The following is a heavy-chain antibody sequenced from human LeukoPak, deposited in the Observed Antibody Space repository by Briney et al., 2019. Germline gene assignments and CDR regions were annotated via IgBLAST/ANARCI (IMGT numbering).Heavy chain of an antibody. CDR2: ISGSAADT. CDR3: AKDGGGYTLAGYYFDY. J-gene: IGHJ4*02. Sequence: PGGSLRLSCAASGFTVNSNFMTWVRQAPGRGLEWVSAISGSAADTYYTDSVKGRFTVSRDNSKNTLFLQMNSLRAEDTAVYYCAKDGGGYTLAGYYFDYWGQGTLVTVSS. D-gene: IGHD5-12*01. V-gene: IGHV3-23*01. CDR1: GFTVNSNF.